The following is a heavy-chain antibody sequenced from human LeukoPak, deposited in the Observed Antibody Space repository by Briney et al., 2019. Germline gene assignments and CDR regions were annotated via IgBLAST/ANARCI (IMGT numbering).Heavy chain of an antibody. D-gene: IGHD5-12*01. J-gene: IGHJ5*02. V-gene: IGHV4-31*03. Sequence: SQTLSLTCTVSGGSISSGGYYWSWIRQHPGKGLEWIGYIYYSGSTYYNPSLKSRVTISVDTSKNQFSLKLSSLTAADTAVYYCARELRRGYSGYDSWGQGTLVTVSS. CDR1: GGSISSGGYY. CDR3: ARELRRGYSGYDS. CDR2: IYYSGST.